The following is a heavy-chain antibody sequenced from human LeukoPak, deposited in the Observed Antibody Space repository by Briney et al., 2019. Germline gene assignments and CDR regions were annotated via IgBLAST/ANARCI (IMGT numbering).Heavy chain of an antibody. CDR2: IYSGGST. CDR1: GGSISSYY. V-gene: IGHV4-4*07. J-gene: IGHJ5*02. CDR3: ARVITRRTNWFDP. D-gene: IGHD1-14*01. Sequence: PSETLSLTCTVSGGSISSYYWSWIRQPAGKGLEWIGRIYSGGSTNYNPSLKSRVTMPVDTSNNQFSLTLSSVTAADTAVYYCARVITRRTNWFDPWGQGTLVTVSS.